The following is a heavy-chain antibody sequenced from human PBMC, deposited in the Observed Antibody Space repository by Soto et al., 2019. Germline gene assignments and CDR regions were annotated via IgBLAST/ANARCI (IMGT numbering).Heavy chain of an antibody. CDR2: IIPIFGTA. CDR1: GGTFSSYA. D-gene: IGHD3-22*01. V-gene: IGHV1-69*13. CDR3: ARAPGYSAAFDI. Sequence: SVKVSCKASGGTFSSYAISWVRQAPGQGLEWMGGIIPIFGTANYAQKFQGRVTITADESTSTAYMELRSLRSEDAAVYYCARAPGYSAAFDIWGQGTMVTVSS. J-gene: IGHJ3*02.